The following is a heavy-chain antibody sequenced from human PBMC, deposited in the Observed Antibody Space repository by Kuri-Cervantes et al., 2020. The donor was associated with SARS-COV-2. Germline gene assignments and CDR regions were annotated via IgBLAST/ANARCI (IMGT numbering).Heavy chain of an antibody. V-gene: IGHV3-23*01. CDR3: ARDLGVDPYF. D-gene: IGHD3-16*01. CDR2: IKGGSGTT. Sequence: GGSLRLSCAASGFTFSSYAMSWVRKAPGKGLEWVSCIKGGSGTTYYAASVKGRFTVSRDNAKNTLYLLISSLRVEDTAMYYCARDLGVDPYFWGQGTQVTVSS. J-gene: IGHJ4*02. CDR1: GFTFSSYA.